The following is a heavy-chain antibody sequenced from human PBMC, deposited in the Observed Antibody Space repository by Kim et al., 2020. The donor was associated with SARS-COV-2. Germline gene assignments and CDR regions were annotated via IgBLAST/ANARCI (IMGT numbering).Heavy chain of an antibody. CDR1: GFTFSKYA. J-gene: IGHJ1*01. V-gene: IGHV3-23*01. D-gene: IGHD5-12*01. Sequence: GGSLRLSCVTSGFTFSKYAMTWVRQAPGKGLEWVAGINTNGDTTVYADSVKGRFTISRDNSRDTLYLQMNSLRVEDAARYYCAKDVYSGFDGNAECFQ. CDR3: AKDVYSGFDGNAECFQ. CDR2: INTNGDTT.